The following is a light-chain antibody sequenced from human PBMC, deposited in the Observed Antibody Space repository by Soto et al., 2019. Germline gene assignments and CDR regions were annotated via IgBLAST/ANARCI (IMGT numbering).Light chain of an antibody. CDR1: SSNIGAGYD. CDR3: ATWDDSLSGYVV. V-gene: IGLV1-40*01. CDR2: GNN. Sequence: QSVLTQPPSVSGAPGQTFTISCTGSSSNIGAGYDVHWYQQLPGRAPQLLIFGNNNRPSGVPGRFSGSKSGTSAFLAISGLQSEDEADYYCATWDDSLSGYVVFGGGTQLTVL. J-gene: IGLJ2*01.